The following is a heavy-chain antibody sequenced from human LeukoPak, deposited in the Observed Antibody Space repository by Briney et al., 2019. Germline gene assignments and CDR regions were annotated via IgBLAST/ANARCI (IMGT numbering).Heavy chain of an antibody. D-gene: IGHD4-17*01. Sequence: ASVKVSCKTSGYNFNIYGISWVRQAPGQGLEWMGWISGYNGNTNSAPKLQGRVTMTTDTSTSTAHMELRSLTSDDTAVYYCARDERARDFGAAGYFDYWGQGTLVTISS. CDR2: ISGYNGNT. CDR3: ARDERARDFGAAGYFDY. V-gene: IGHV1-18*01. CDR1: GYNFNIYG. J-gene: IGHJ4*02.